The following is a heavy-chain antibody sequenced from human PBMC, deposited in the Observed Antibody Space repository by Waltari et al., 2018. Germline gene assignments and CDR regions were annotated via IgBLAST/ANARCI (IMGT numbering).Heavy chain of an antibody. CDR1: GGSISSHY. D-gene: IGHD1-26*01. CDR3: ARGSYYGPIHP. J-gene: IGHJ5*02. Sequence: QVQLQESGPGLVKPSETLSLTCTVSGGSISSHYWSWIRQPPEKGLEWIGYIYYSGSTNYNPSLRSRFTISVDTSKNQFALKLSSVTAADTAVYYCARGSYYGPIHPWGQGTLVTVSS. CDR2: IYYSGST. V-gene: IGHV4-59*11.